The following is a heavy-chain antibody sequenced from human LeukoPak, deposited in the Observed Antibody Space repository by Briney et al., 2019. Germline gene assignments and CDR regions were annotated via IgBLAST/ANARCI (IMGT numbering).Heavy chain of an antibody. CDR2: ISSSSSYI. D-gene: IGHD4-17*01. CDR1: EFTFSSYS. Sequence: GGSLRLSCAASEFTFSSYSMNWVRQAPGKGLEWVSSISSSSSYIYYADSVKGRFTISRDNAKNSLYLQMNSLRAEDTAVYYCARVEADGDYAGLDYWGQGTLVTVSS. CDR3: ARVEADGDYAGLDY. J-gene: IGHJ4*02. V-gene: IGHV3-21*01.